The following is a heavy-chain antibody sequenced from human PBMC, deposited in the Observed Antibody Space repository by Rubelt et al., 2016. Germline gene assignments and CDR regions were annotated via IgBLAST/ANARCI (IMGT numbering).Heavy chain of an antibody. CDR1: TFSSYS. CDR2: ISGSSSYI. CDR3: ARDPGDDAFDI. V-gene: IGHV3-21*01. J-gene: IGHJ3*02. Sequence: TFSSYSMNWVRQAPGKGLEWVSSISGSSSYIYYADSVKGRFTISRDNAKNSLYLQMNSLRAEDTAVYYCARDPGDDAFDIWGQGTMVTVSS. D-gene: IGHD3-10*01.